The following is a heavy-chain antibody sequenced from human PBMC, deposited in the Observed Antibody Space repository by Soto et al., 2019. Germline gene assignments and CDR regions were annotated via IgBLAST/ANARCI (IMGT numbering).Heavy chain of an antibody. CDR1: GGSMSRYY. CDR3: VSTDFTNYGVTFFDT. V-gene: IGHV4-59*01. D-gene: IGHD4-17*01. J-gene: IGHJ4*02. CDR2: VYYTGST. Sequence: QVQLQESGPGLVKPSETLSLTCTVSGGSMSRYYWSWIRQPPGKGLEWIGYVYYTGSTNYSPSLKSRLTISVDTSKNQFSLRLSSVTAADTAVYYCVSTDFTNYGVTFFDTWGQGALVTVSS.